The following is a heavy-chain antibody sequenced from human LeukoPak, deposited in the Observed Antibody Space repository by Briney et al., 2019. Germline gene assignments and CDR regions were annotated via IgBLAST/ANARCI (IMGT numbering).Heavy chain of an antibody. CDR2: INHSGST. Sequence: SSETLSLTCAVYGGSFSGYYWSWIRQPPGKGLEWIGEINHSGSTNYNPSLKSRVTISVDTSKNQFSLKLSSVTAADTAVYYCARSRLSTMVRGALASPRYFDYWGQGTLVTVSS. CDR3: ARSRLSTMVRGALASPRYFDY. J-gene: IGHJ4*02. V-gene: IGHV4-34*01. CDR1: GGSFSGYY. D-gene: IGHD3-10*01.